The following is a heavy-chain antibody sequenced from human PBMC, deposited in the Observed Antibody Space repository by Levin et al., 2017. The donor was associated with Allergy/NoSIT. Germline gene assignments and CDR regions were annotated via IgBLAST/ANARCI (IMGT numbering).Heavy chain of an antibody. CDR1: GGSISSTSYH. Sequence: PSQTLSLTCTVSGGSISSTSYHWGWLRQPPGKGLEWIATIYYVGDTYYNPSLKSRVTISVDTSKNQFSLKLTSVTAADTAVYYCARHRYCTSTRCSSYYYYMDVWGKGTTVTVSS. J-gene: IGHJ6*03. D-gene: IGHD2-2*01. CDR2: IYYVGDT. V-gene: IGHV4-39*01. CDR3: ARHRYCTSTRCSSYYYYMDV.